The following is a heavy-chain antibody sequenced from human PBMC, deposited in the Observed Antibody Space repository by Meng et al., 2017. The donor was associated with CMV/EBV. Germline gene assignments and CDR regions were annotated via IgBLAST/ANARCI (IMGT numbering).Heavy chain of an antibody. V-gene: IGHV4-59*01. J-gene: IGHJ6*02. CDR1: GASISSYY. Sequence: SETLSLTCTVSGASISSYYWSWIRQPPGKGLEWIGYIYYSGSTNYNPSLKSRVTISVDTSKNQFSLKLSSVTAADTAVYYCARGGDGYCSGGSCYSSYYYGMDVWGQGTTVTVSS. CDR3: ARGGDGYCSGGSCYSSYYYGMDV. CDR2: IYYSGST. D-gene: IGHD2-15*01.